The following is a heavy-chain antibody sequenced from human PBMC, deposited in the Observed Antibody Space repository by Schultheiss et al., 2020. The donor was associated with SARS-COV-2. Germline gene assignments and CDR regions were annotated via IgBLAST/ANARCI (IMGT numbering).Heavy chain of an antibody. J-gene: IGHJ4*02. Sequence: SETLSLTCTVSGGSISSYYWSWIRQPPGKGLEWIGYIYHSGSTYYNPSLKSRVTISVDTSKNQFSLKLSSVTAADTAVYYCARVRVRFSDYWGQGTLVTVSS. CDR2: IYHSGST. CDR3: ARVRVRFSDY. D-gene: IGHD3-3*01. CDR1: GGSISSYY. V-gene: IGHV4-59*12.